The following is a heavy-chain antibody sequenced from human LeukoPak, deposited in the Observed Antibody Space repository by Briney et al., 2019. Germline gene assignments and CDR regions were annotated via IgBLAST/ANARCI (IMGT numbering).Heavy chain of an antibody. D-gene: IGHD3-10*01. CDR3: AKVTYGSGTYGAFDY. J-gene: IGHJ4*02. CDR1: GFTFSSYG. Sequence: GGLRLSCAASGFTFSSYGMSWVRQAPGKGLEWVSAISGSGGSTYYADSVKGRFTISRDNSKNTLYLQMNSLRAEDTAVYYCAKVTYGSGTYGAFDYWGQGTLVTVSS. CDR2: ISGSGGST. V-gene: IGHV3-23*01.